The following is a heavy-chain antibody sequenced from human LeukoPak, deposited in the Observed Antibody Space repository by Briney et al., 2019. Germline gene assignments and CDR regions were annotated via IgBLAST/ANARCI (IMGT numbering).Heavy chain of an antibody. Sequence: GGSLRLSCAASGFTFSSYSMNWVRQAPGKGLEWVSSISSSSSYIYYADSVKGRYTISRDNAKNSLYLQMNSLRAEDTAVYYCARGERGLYCSSTSCYPVLGGQGTLVTVSS. V-gene: IGHV3-21*01. CDR2: ISSSSSYI. CDR1: GFTFSSYS. D-gene: IGHD2-2*01. CDR3: ARGERGLYCSSTSCYPVL. J-gene: IGHJ4*02.